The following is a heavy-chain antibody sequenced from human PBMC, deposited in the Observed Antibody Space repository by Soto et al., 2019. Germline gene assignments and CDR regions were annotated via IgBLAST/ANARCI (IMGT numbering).Heavy chain of an antibody. CDR1: GGTFGSYA. Sequence: SLKVSCKASGGTFGSYAISWVRQAPGQGLEWMGGIIPIFGTANYAQKFQGRVTITADESTSTAYMELSSLRSEDTAVCYCARSSSITMIVVSNSRGSAFDIWGLATMVPVP. V-gene: IGHV1-69*13. J-gene: IGHJ3*02. CDR3: ARSSSITMIVVSNSRGSAFDI. D-gene: IGHD3-22*01. CDR2: IIPIFGTA.